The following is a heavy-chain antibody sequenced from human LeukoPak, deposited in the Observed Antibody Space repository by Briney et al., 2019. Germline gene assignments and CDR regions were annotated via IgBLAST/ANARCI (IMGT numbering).Heavy chain of an antibody. CDR3: AKDLHQYTYPHYFDC. CDR1: GFTFSSYA. V-gene: IGHV3-23*01. J-gene: IGHJ4*02. CDR2: ISGSGGTT. D-gene: IGHD5-18*01. Sequence: PGGSLRLSCAASGFTFSSYAMSWVRQAPGKGLEWVSGISGSGGTTYYADSVKGRFTISRDNSKNTLYLQMNSLRAEDTAVYYCAKDLHQYTYPHYFDCWGQGTLVTVSS.